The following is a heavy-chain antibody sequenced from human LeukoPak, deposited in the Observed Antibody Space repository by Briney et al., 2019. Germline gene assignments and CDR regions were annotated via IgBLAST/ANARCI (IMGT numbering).Heavy chain of an antibody. D-gene: IGHD5-12*01. Sequence: EASVKVSCKASGSTFTGYYMNWVRQAPGQGLEWIGWINPNSGGTNYAQKFQGRVTMTRDTSISTAYMELSRLRSVDTAVYYCARGGGYSGYEFDPWGQGTLVTVSS. CDR1: GSTFTGYY. J-gene: IGHJ5*02. V-gene: IGHV1-2*02. CDR2: INPNSGGT. CDR3: ARGGGYSGYEFDP.